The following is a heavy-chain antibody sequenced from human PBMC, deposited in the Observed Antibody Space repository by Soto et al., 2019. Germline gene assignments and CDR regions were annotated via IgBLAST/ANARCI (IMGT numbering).Heavy chain of an antibody. CDR2: IIPIFGTA. D-gene: IGHD1-1*01. V-gene: IGHV1-69*05. Sequence: SVKVSCKASGGTFSSYAISWVRQAPGQGLEWMGEIIPIFGTANYAPKFQGRVTMTRDTSRSTAYMELSSLRSEDTAVYYCARGIKCVDNSGWFAPWGPGTLVTVSS. CDR3: ARGIKCVDNSGWFAP. CDR1: GGTFSSYA. J-gene: IGHJ5*02.